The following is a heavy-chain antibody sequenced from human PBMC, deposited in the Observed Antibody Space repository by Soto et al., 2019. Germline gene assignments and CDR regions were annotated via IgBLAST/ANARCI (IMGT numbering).Heavy chain of an antibody. CDR2: ISYDGSNK. V-gene: IGHV3-30-3*01. Sequence: QVQLVESGGGVVQPGRSLRLSCAASGFTFSSYAMHWVRQTPGKGLECVAVISYDGSNKYYADSVKGRFTISRDNSKNTLYLQMNSLRAEDTAVYYCARVDDYGRNGSEYFQHWGQGTLVTVSS. J-gene: IGHJ1*01. CDR3: ARVDDYGRNGSEYFQH. CDR1: GFTFSSYA. D-gene: IGHD4-17*01.